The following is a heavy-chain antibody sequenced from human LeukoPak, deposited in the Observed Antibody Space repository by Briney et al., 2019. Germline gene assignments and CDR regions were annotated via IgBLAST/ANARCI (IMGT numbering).Heavy chain of an antibody. CDR2: IKQDGSQK. CDR1: GFTFSHYW. CDR3: AKDDNSWSLDY. J-gene: IGHJ4*02. V-gene: IGHV3-7*01. D-gene: IGHD6-13*01. Sequence: GGSLRLSCAASGFTFSHYWRSWVRQAPGKGLERVASIKQDGSQKYYGDSVKGRLTISRDNAKNSLYLQMNSLRAEDTAFYYCAKDDNSWSLDYWGQGTLVTVSS.